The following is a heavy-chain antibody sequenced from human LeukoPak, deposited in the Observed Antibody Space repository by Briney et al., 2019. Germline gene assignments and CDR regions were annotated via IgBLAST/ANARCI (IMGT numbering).Heavy chain of an antibody. CDR3: ARHPSQLLYWFDP. D-gene: IGHD2-2*01. CDR1: GGSFSGYY. CDR2: IYYSGST. Sequence: SETLSLTCAVYGGSFSGYYWSWIRQPPGKGVQWIGYIYYSGSTNYNPSLKSRVTISVDTSKNQFSLKLSSVTAADTAVYYCARHPSQLLYWFDPWGQGTLVTVSS. V-gene: IGHV4-59*08. J-gene: IGHJ5*02.